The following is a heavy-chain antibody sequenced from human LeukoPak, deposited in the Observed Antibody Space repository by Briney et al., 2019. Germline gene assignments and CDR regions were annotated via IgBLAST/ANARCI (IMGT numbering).Heavy chain of an antibody. D-gene: IGHD3-10*02. CDR3: AELGITMIGGV. CDR1: RFTFTNYS. Sequence: GGSLRLSCAASRFTFTNYSMNWVRQAPGKGLEWVSYISSSGSTIYYADSVKGRFTISRDNAKNSLYLQMNSLRAEDTAVYYCAELGITMIGGVWGKGTTVTISS. CDR2: ISSSGSTI. V-gene: IGHV3-48*04. J-gene: IGHJ6*04.